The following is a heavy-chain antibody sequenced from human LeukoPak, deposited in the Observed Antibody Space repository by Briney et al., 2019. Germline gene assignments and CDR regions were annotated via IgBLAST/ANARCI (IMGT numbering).Heavy chain of an antibody. D-gene: IGHD2-2*02. CDR2: INPNSGGT. V-gene: IGHV1-2*02. Sequence: GASVKVSCKASGYTLTGYYMHWVRQAPGQGLEWMGWINPNSGGTNYAQKFQGRVTMTRDTSISTAYMELSRLRSDDTAVYYCARDRGVVVVPAAINGMDVWGQGTTVTVSS. CDR1: GYTLTGYY. J-gene: IGHJ6*02. CDR3: ARDRGVVVVPAAINGMDV.